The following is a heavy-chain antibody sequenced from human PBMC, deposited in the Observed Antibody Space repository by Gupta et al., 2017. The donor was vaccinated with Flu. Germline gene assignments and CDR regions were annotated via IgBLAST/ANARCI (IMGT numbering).Heavy chain of an antibody. CDR2: IDHSGGT. Sequence: QVQLQQWGAGLLKPSETLSLTCAVYNASLSGSYWSWIRQPPGKGPEWIGEIDHSGGTNSNPSLKSRVTMSVDTPKNQFSLNLYSVTAADTAIYYCKRLGGFTVGYNWFDPWGQGTLVTVSS. D-gene: IGHD4-11*01. CDR3: KRLGGFTVGYNWFDP. CDR1: NASLSGSY. J-gene: IGHJ5*02. V-gene: IGHV4-34*01.